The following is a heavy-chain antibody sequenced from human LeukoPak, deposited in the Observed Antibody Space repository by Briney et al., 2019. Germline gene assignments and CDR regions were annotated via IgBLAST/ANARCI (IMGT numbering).Heavy chain of an antibody. V-gene: IGHV3-30*02. CDR2: IRYAGSNK. CDR3: AKGPSGSYYFDY. J-gene: IGHJ4*02. D-gene: IGHD3-10*01. Sequence: GGSLRLSCVESGFTFSSYGVHWVRQAPGKGLEWVAFIRYAGSNKYYAESVKGRFTISRDNSKNTQYLQMTSLRAEDTAVYYCAKGPSGSYYFDYWGQGTLVTVSS. CDR1: GFTFSSYG.